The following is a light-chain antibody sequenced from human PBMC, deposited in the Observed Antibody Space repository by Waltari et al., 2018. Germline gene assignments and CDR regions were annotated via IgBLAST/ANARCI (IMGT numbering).Light chain of an antibody. CDR2: KAS. V-gene: IGKV1-5*03. CDR3: QQYENYPLT. CDR1: QSISTW. J-gene: IGKJ4*01. Sequence: DIQMSQSPFRLSATVGDRVSINCRASQSISTWLAWYQQRPGKAPKLLIHKASSLRSGVQSRCSGSGSGTEFTLTISSLQPEDVATYYCQQYENYPLTFGGGTILEIK.